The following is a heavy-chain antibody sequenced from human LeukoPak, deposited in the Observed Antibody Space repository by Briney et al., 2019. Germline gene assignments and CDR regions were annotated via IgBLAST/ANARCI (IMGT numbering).Heavy chain of an antibody. Sequence: GGSLRLSCAPSGFTFSSYAMSWVPQATGKGLEWVSAISGSGGRTYYADSVKGRFTISRDNYKNTLYLQMNSRRAEDTAVYYCAKAVAGTFFDYWGQGTLVTVSS. CDR2: ISGSGGRT. CDR3: AKAVAGTFFDY. D-gene: IGHD6-19*01. J-gene: IGHJ4*02. CDR1: GFTFSSYA. V-gene: IGHV3-23*01.